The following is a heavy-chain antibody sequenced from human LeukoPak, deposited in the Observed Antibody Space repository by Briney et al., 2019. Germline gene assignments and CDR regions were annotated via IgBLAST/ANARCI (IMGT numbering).Heavy chain of an antibody. CDR1: GGTFSSYA. J-gene: IGHJ4*02. Sequence: ASVKVSCKASGGTFSSYAISWVRQAPGQGLEWMGRIIPILGIANYAQKFQGRVTITADKSTSTAYTELSSLRSEDTAVYYCARELRPAKFDYWGQGTLVTVSS. CDR3: ARELRPAKFDY. CDR2: IIPILGIA. V-gene: IGHV1-69*04.